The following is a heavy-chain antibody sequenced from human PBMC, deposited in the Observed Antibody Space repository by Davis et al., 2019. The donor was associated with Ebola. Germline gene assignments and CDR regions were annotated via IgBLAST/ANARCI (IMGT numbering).Heavy chain of an antibody. V-gene: IGHV3-30*18. J-gene: IGHJ3*02. D-gene: IGHD2-15*01. Sequence: GESLKISCAASGFTFSSYGIHWVRQAPGKGLEWVASISYDGRNEYYADYVKGRFTIARDNSKNTVYLQMTSLTAEDTAIYYCAKTSGYDCSGSTCEGSAFDIWGQGTTVTVSS. CDR1: GFTFSSYG. CDR2: ISYDGRNE. CDR3: AKTSGYDCSGSTCEGSAFDI.